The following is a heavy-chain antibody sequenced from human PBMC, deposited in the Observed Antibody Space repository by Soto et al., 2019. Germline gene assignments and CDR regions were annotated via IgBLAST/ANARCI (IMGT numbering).Heavy chain of an antibody. J-gene: IGHJ3*02. CDR2: ISAYNGNT. CDR3: ARDRRIVLMVYADAFDI. D-gene: IGHD2-8*01. Sequence: ASVKVSCKASGYTFTSYGISWVRQAPGQGLEWMGWISAYNGNTNYAQKLQGRVTMTTDTSTSTACMELRSLRSDDTAVYYCARDRRIVLMVYADAFDIWGQGTMVTVSS. CDR1: GYTFTSYG. V-gene: IGHV1-18*01.